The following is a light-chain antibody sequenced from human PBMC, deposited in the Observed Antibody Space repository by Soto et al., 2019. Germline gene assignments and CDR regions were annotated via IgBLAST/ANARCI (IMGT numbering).Light chain of an antibody. J-gene: IGKJ2*01. CDR1: QSVSNNY. Sequence: EIVFTQSPGTLSLSPGERATLSCRASQSVSNNYLAWYQQKPGQAPRLLIYGASNRATGIPDRFSGSGSGTDFTLTISGLQPEDFATYYCQQSFSTPYNFGQGTKVDIK. CDR3: QQSFSTPYN. V-gene: IGKV3-20*01. CDR2: GAS.